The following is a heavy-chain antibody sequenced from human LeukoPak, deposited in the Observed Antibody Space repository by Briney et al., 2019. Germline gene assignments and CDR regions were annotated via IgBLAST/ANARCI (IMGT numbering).Heavy chain of an antibody. CDR1: GGTFSSYA. J-gene: IGHJ4*02. CDR2: IIPIFGTA. Sequence: ASVKVSCKASGGTFSSYAISWVRQAPGQGLEWVGGIIPIFGTANYAQKFQGRVTITTDESTSTDYMELSSLRSEDTAVYYCAREERSTKGGIDYWGQGTLVTVSS. D-gene: IGHD1-1*01. CDR3: AREERSTKGGIDY. V-gene: IGHV1-69*05.